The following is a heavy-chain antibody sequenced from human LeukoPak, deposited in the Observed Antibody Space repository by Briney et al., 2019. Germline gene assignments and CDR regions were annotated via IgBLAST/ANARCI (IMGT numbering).Heavy chain of an antibody. V-gene: IGHV3-15*01. J-gene: IGHJ4*02. CDR3: TTDPPGYSSGWYQADY. Sequence: GGSLRLSCAASGFTFSNAWMSWVRQAPGKGLEWVGRIKSKTDGGTTDYAAPVKGRFTISRDDSKNTLYLQMNSLKTEDTAVYYCTTDPPGYSSGWYQADYWGQGTLVTVSS. D-gene: IGHD6-19*01. CDR1: GFTFSNAW. CDR2: IKSKTDGGTT.